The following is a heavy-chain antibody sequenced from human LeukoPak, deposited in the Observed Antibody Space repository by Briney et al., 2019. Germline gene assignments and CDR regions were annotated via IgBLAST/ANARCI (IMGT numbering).Heavy chain of an antibody. D-gene: IGHD2-15*01. CDR2: ISGSGGST. J-gene: IGHJ4*02. V-gene: IGHV3-23*01. CDR1: GFTFSSYA. Sequence: GGSLRLSCAASGFTFSSYAMSWVRQAPGKGLEWVSAISGSGGSTYYADSVKGRFTISRDNSKDTLYLQMNSLRAEDTAVYYCAKPNRYCRGGSCYAVDYWGQGTLVTVSS. CDR3: AKPNRYCRGGSCYAVDY.